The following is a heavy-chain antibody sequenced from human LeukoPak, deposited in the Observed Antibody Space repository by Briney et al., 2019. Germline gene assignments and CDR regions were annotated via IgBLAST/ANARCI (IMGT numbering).Heavy chain of an antibody. CDR3: ARDLPVAGRLGFDY. J-gene: IGHJ4*02. CDR1: GGSISSYY. CDR2: IYYSGST. Sequence: SETLSLTCTVSGGSISSYYWSWLRQAPGKGLEWIGYIYYSGSTNYNPSLKSRVTISVDTSKNQFSLKLSSVTAADTAVYYCARDLPVAGRLGFDYWGQGTLVTVSS. D-gene: IGHD6-19*01. V-gene: IGHV4-59*12.